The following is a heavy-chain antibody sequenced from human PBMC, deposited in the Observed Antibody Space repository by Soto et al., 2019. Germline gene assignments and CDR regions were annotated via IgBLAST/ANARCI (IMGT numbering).Heavy chain of an antibody. Sequence: QVQLVQSGAEVKKPGASVKVSCKASGYTFSTYYLHWVRQARGQGLEWMGIINPSGGSTDYAQKFQGRVTMTSDTSTSTVYMELTSLRFDDTAVYYCARRCSGGSCIDPWGQGTLVTVSS. CDR2: INPSGGST. J-gene: IGHJ5*02. D-gene: IGHD2-15*01. V-gene: IGHV1-46*01. CDR1: GYTFSTYY. CDR3: ARRCSGGSCIDP.